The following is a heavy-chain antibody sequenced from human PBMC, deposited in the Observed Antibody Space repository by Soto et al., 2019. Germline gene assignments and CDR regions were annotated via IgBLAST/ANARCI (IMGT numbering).Heavy chain of an antibody. J-gene: IGHJ4*02. CDR1: GGSISSYY. D-gene: IGHD2-15*01. Sequence: SETLSLTCTVSGGSISSYYWSWIRQPPGKGLEWIGYIYYSGSTNYNPSLKSRVTISVDTSKNQFSLKLSSVTAADTAVYYCARVSYCSGGSCSYSRFDYWGQGTLVTVSS. CDR2: IYYSGST. CDR3: ARVSYCSGGSCSYSRFDY. V-gene: IGHV4-59*01.